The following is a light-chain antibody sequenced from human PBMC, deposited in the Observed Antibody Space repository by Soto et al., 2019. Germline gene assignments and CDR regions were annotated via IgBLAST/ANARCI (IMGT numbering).Light chain of an antibody. CDR2: EVT. V-gene: IGLV2-14*01. CDR3: SSYTTSSTRV. J-gene: IGLJ1*01. Sequence: LTQPASVSGSPGQSITISCTGSSSDVGGYNFVSWYQHHPGKAPQLMIYEVTDRPSGVSNRFSGSKSGNTASLTIPGLQAEDEADYYCSSYTTSSTRVFGTGTKVTV. CDR1: SSDVGGYNF.